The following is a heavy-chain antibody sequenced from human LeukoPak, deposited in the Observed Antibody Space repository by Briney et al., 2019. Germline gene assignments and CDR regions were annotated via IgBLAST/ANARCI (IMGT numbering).Heavy chain of an antibody. D-gene: IGHD1-26*01. V-gene: IGHV3-33*01. CDR1: GFTFSSNG. J-gene: IGHJ4*02. CDR2: IWHDGSNK. CDR3: ARRPVGATVYYFDY. Sequence: PGGSLRLSCAASGFTFSSNGMHWVRQAPGKGLEWVAVIWHDGSNKYYSDPVKGRFTISRDNSKNTLYLQMNSLRAEDTAVYYCARRPVGATVYYFDYWGQGTLVTVSS.